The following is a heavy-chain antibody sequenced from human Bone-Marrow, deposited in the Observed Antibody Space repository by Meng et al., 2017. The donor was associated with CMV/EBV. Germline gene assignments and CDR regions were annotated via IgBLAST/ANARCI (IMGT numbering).Heavy chain of an antibody. CDR3: ARERNDACDI. D-gene: IGHD1-1*01. V-gene: IGHV4-59*02. J-gene: IGHJ3*02. CDR1: GGSVNNYY. CDR2: IYYSGST. Sequence: SETLSLTCTASGGSVNNYYWSWIRQPPGKGLEWIGYIYYSGSTNYNTFFKSRVTISVDASKNYFSLNLRSVTAADTAVYYCARERNDACDIWGQGTMVTVSS.